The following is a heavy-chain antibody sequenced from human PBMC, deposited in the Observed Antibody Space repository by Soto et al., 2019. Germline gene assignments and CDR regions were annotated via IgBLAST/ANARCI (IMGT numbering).Heavy chain of an antibody. V-gene: IGHV3-72*01. CDR3: ARDLAGAPYVDL. CDR2: IRNKANSYTR. CDR1: GFIFSDQY. Sequence: PGGSLRLSCAASGFIFSDQYMDWVRQAPGKGLEWVGRIRNKANSYTREYAASVKGRFTISRDDSKNSLYLHMNSLKTEDTALDYCARDLAGAPYVDLWGRGTRVTVSS. D-gene: IGHD1-26*01. J-gene: IGHJ2*01.